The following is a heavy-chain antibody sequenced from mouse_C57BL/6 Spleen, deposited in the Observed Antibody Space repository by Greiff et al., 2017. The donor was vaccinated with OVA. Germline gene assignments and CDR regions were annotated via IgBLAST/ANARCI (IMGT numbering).Heavy chain of an antibody. CDR2: ISSGSSTI. J-gene: IGHJ3*01. D-gene: IGHD1-1*01. CDR1: GFTFSDYG. Sequence: VQLKESGGGLVKPGVSLKLSCAASGFTFSDYGMHWVRQAPEKGLEWVAYISSGSSTIYYADTVKGRFTISRDNAKNTLFLQMTSLRSEDTAMYYCARDYGSSPWFAYWGQGTLVTVSA. CDR3: ARDYGSSPWFAY. V-gene: IGHV5-17*01.